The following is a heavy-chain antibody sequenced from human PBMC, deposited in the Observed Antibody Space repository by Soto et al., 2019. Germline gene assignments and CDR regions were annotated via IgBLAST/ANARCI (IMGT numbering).Heavy chain of an antibody. V-gene: IGHV4-39*01. D-gene: IGHD3-10*01. J-gene: IGHJ4*02. CDR1: GGSISSSRYY. CDR2: IYYSGST. CDR3: ASQSIREVWFGEDY. Sequence: QLQLQESGPGLVKPSETLSLTCTVSGGSISSSRYYWGWIRQPPGKGLEWIGSIYYSGSTYYNPSLKSRVTISVDTSKNQFSLELSSVTAADTAVYYCASQSIREVWFGEDYWGQGTLVTVSS.